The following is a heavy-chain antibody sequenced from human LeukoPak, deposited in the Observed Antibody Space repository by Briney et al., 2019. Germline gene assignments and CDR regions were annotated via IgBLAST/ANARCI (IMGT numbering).Heavy chain of an antibody. CDR3: ARGKVVVVPASYRKWFDP. CDR1: GGSFSGYY. J-gene: IGHJ5*02. D-gene: IGHD2-2*01. Sequence: SETLSLTCAVYGGSFSGYYWSWIRQPPGKGLEWIGEINHSGSTNYNPSLKSRVTISVDTSKNQFSLKLSSVTAADTAVYYCARGKVVVVPASYRKWFDPWGQGTQVTVSS. V-gene: IGHV4-34*01. CDR2: INHSGST.